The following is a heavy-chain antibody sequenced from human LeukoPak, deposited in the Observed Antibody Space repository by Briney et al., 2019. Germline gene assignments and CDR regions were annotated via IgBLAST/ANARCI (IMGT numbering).Heavy chain of an antibody. CDR2: ISGSGGST. V-gene: IGHV3-23*01. Sequence: PGGSLRLSCAASGFTFSSYAMSWVRQAPAKGLDWVSAISGSGGSTYYADSVKGRFTISRDNSKNTLYLQMNSLRAEDTAVYYCAKDKMGSYYDSSGYYEYWGQGTLVTVSS. CDR1: GFTFSSYA. J-gene: IGHJ4*02. CDR3: AKDKMGSYYDSSGYYEY. D-gene: IGHD3-22*01.